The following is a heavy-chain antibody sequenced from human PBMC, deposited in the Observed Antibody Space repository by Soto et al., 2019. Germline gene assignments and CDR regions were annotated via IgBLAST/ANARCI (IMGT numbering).Heavy chain of an antibody. CDR3: AMIEYSSGSDY. Sequence: QAQLVQSGAEVKKPGSSVKVSCKASGVTFSSFPIAWVRQPPGQGLEWVGGIIPLFGTTKYAQNFRDRVTISADESTSTAYMELRSLRFEDTAVYYCAMIEYSSGSDYWGQVTLVTVSS. CDR2: IIPLFGTT. J-gene: IGHJ4*02. CDR1: GVTFSSFP. V-gene: IGHV1-69*01. D-gene: IGHD6-19*01.